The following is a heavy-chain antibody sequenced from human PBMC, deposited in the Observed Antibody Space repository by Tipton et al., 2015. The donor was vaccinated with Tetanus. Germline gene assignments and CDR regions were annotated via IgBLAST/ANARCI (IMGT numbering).Heavy chain of an antibody. V-gene: IGHV4-31*03. CDR1: GGSISSGGYY. CDR2: IYYSGST. D-gene: IGHD1-26*01. J-gene: IGHJ4*02. CDR3: ARDQARGARGWNYFDY. Sequence: LRLSCTVSGGSISSGGYYWSWVRQHPGKGLEWIGDIYYSGSTYYNPSLKSRVTISVDTSKNQFSLKLKSGTAADTAVYYCARDQARGARGWNYFDYWGQGTLVTVSS.